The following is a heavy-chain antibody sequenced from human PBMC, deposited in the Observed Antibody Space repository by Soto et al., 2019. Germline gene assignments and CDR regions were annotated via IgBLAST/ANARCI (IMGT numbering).Heavy chain of an antibody. CDR2: IDPSDSYT. CDR1: GYSSTSYW. J-gene: IGHJ6*02. Sequence: GESLKISCKGSGYSSTSYWISWVRQMPGKGLEWMGRIDPSDSYTNYSPSFQGHVTISADKSISTAYLQWSSLKASDTAMYYCARHHVLLWFGELSGMDVWGQGTTVTVSS. CDR3: ARHHVLLWFGELSGMDV. D-gene: IGHD3-10*01. V-gene: IGHV5-10-1*01.